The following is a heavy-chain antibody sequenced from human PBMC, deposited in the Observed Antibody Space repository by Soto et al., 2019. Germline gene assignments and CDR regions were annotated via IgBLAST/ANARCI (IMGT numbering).Heavy chain of an antibody. J-gene: IGHJ4*02. Sequence: GGSLRLSCSASGFSFRDSAMHWVRQAPGKGVEYVSAISTNGRNTYYADSVKGRFTISRDNSKNTVDLQMSSLRPEDTAVYYCLRDIFGVVIFDSWGQGTPVTVSS. V-gene: IGHV3-64D*06. D-gene: IGHD3-3*01. CDR2: ISTNGRNT. CDR3: LRDIFGVVIFDS. CDR1: GFSFRDSA.